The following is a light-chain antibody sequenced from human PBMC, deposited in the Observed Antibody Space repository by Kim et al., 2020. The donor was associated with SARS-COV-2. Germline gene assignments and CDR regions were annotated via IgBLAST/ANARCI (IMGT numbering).Light chain of an antibody. CDR1: RSVSRN. J-gene: IGKJ2*01. CDR3: QQYNTWPGT. CDR2: GPS. V-gene: IGKV3-15*01. Sequence: SVSPGERAPLSCLSSRSVSRNLAWYQHRPGQPPRVLIIGPSTRANGIPARFSGSGAGTDFILTISCLQSEDFACYYCQQYNTWPGTFGQGTRLEI.